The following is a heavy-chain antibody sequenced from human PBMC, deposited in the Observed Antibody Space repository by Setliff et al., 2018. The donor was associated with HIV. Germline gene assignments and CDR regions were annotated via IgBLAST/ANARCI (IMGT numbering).Heavy chain of an antibody. J-gene: IGHJ3*01. Sequence: LRLSCVGSGFTFNGYAMNWVRQAPGKGLEWVSYISSSSSSIYYGDSVKGRFTISRDNAKNSLDLEMHSLTDEGTAVYYCVRDPGGIFDAFDVWGQGTMVTVSS. D-gene: IGHD3-3*01. V-gene: IGHV3-48*02. CDR3: VRDPGGIFDAFDV. CDR1: GFTFNGYA. CDR2: ISSSSSSI.